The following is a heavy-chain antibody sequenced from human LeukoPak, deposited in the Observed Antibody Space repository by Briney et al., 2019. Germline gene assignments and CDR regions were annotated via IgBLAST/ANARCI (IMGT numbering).Heavy chain of an antibody. Sequence: PGGSLRLSCAASGFTLSSLAMHWVRQAPGKGVEGVSSSGTSSGTKYYADSVMGRFTISRDSAMNSVSLQINSLRAEDTAVYYCPLQMTYEELSDPHFRGQGTLVTVSS. CDR1: GFTLSSLA. D-gene: IGHD3-16*02. V-gene: IGHV3-21*01. J-gene: IGHJ4*02. CDR3: PLQMTYEELSDPHF. CDR2: SGTSSGTK.